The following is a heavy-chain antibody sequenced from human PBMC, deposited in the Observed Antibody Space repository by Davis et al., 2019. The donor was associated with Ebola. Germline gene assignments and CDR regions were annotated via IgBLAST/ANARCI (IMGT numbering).Heavy chain of an antibody. Sequence: MPSETLSLTCSVSGASLTSYYWSWIRLSPGRGLEWIGEINHSGTTNYNPSLKSRVTISVETSKNRFSLHLASVTAADTAVYFCASRIAFYSTTWAPDNWGQGTLVTVSS. CDR3: ASRIAFYSTTWAPDN. CDR2: INHSGTT. V-gene: IGHV4-34*01. D-gene: IGHD2-21*01. CDR1: GASLTSYY. J-gene: IGHJ4*02.